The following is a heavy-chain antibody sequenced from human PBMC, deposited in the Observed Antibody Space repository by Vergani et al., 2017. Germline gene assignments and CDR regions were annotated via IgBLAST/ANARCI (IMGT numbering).Heavy chain of an antibody. CDR2: ISAYNGNT. J-gene: IGHJ5*02. V-gene: IGHV1-18*01. D-gene: IGHD2-2*01. CDR3: ARDPVPIVVVPAASHWFDP. Sequence: QVQLVQSGAEVKKPGASVKVSCKASGYTFTSYGISWVRQAPGQGLEWMGWISAYNGNTNYAQKLQGRVTMTTDTSTSTAYMELRSLRSDDTAVYYCARDPVPIVVVPAASHWFDPWGQGTLVTVSS. CDR1: GYTFTSYG.